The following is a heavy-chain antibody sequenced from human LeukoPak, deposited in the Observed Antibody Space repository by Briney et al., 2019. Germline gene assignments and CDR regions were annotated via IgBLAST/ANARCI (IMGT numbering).Heavy chain of an antibody. V-gene: IGHV1-2*02. Sequence: ASVKVSCKASGYTFTGCYIYWVRQAPGPGHEWKGWINPNSGGTNYAKTFQGRVTMTRDTSISTAYMVLIRLRSDDTAVYCCARSDYLATYYWGQGTLVTVSS. CDR2: INPNSGGT. D-gene: IGHD4/OR15-4a*01. CDR1: GYTFTGCY. J-gene: IGHJ4*02. CDR3: ARSDYLATYY.